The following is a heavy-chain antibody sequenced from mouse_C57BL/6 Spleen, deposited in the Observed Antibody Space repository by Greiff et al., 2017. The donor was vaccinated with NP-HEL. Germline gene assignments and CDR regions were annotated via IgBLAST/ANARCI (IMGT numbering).Heavy chain of an antibody. CDR3: AREDDDWYFDV. Sequence: EVKLMESGGGLVKPGGSLKLSCAASGFTFSSYAMSWVRQTPEKRLEWVATISDGGSYTYYPDNVKGRFTISRDNAKNNLYLQMSHLKSEDTAMYYCAREDDDWYFDVWGTGTTVTVSS. D-gene: IGHD2-3*01. J-gene: IGHJ1*03. V-gene: IGHV5-4*01. CDR2: ISDGGSYT. CDR1: GFTFSSYA.